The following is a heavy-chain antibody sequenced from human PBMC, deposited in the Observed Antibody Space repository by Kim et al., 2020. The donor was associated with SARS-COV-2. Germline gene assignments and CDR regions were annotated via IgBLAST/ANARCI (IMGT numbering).Heavy chain of an antibody. CDR3: ARSCSGSSCSRDYYYGMDV. Sequence: GGSLRLSCAASGFTFDDYGMSWVRQGPGKGLEWVSGINRNGGSIGYADSVKGRFTISRDNAKNSLYLQMNSLRAEDTALYYCARSCSGSSCSRDYYYGMDVWGQGTTVTVSS. D-gene: IGHD2-15*01. J-gene: IGHJ6*02. CDR2: INRNGGSI. CDR1: GFTFDDYG. V-gene: IGHV3-20*04.